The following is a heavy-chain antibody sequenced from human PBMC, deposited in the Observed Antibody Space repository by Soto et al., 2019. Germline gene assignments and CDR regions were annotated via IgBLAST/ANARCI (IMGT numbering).Heavy chain of an antibody. CDR1: GGSFSVYG. Sequence: SVKVSCKASGGSFSVYGISWVRQVPGQGPEWMGGIMPILGTPQYAQMFQGRVTITADESTSTVYMELNSLKSEDTAVYYCARDVRGLKVFDYWGQGTLVTVSS. CDR3: ARDVRGLKVFDY. J-gene: IGHJ4*02. V-gene: IGHV1-69*13. CDR2: IMPILGTP.